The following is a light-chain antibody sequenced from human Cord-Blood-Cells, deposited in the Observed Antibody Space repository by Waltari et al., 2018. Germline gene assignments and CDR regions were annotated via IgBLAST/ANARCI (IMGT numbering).Light chain of an antibody. CDR1: SSDVGGYNY. J-gene: IGLJ3*02. CDR2: DVS. V-gene: IGLV2-14*01. Sequence: QSALTQPASVSGSPGQSITISCPGTSSDVGGYNYGPWYQQPPGKAPKLMIYDVSKRPSGVSNRFSGSKSGNTASLTISGLQAEDEADYYCSSYTSSSTWVFGGGTKLTVL. CDR3: SSYTSSSTWV.